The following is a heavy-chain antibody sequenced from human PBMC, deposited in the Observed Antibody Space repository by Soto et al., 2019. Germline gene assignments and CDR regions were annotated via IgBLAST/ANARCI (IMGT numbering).Heavy chain of an antibody. CDR2: IFSNDEK. Sequence: QVTLKESGPVLVKPTETLTLTCTVSGFSLSNARMGVSWIRQPPGQALEWLAHIFSNDEKSYSTSLMSRLTISKDTSKSQVVLTMTNMDPVDTATYYCARSIAAHSTTFDYWGQGTLVTVSS. CDR1: GFSLSNARMG. J-gene: IGHJ4*02. D-gene: IGHD6-6*01. CDR3: ARSIAAHSTTFDY. V-gene: IGHV2-26*01.